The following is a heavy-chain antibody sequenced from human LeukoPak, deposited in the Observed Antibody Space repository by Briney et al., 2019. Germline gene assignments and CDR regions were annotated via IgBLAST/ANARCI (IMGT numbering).Heavy chain of an antibody. J-gene: IGHJ5*02. V-gene: IGHV1-2*02. CDR1: GYTFTAYY. CDR3: ARGSPYFYDSSGYL. CDR2: INPNSAGT. Sequence: GAAVKVSCKASGYTFTAYYMHWVRQAPGQGLEWMGWINPNSAGTNYAQKFQGRVTMTRDTSISTAYMELSRLRSDDTAVYYCARGSPYFYDSSGYLWGQGTLVTVSS. D-gene: IGHD3-22*01.